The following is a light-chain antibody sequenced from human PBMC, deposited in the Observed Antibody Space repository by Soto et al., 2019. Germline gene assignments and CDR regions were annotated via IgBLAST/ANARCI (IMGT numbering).Light chain of an antibody. CDR1: QSIGRW. J-gene: IGKJ4*01. V-gene: IGKV1-5*01. CDR3: QQYKSLSLT. CDR2: DVS. Sequence: DIQMTQSPSTLSASVGYRFTITCRASQSIGRWLAWYQQKVGKAPKLLIYDVSSLESGVPSRFSGSASGTEFTLTISSLQPDDFASYYCQQYKSLSLTFGGGTTVDIK.